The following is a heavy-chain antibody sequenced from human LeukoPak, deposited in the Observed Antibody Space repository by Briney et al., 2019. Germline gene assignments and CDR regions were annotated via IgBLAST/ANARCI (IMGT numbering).Heavy chain of an antibody. D-gene: IGHD3-22*01. CDR1: GGSFSGYY. Sequence: SETLSLTCAVYGGSFSGYYWSWIRQPPGKGLEWIGEINHSGSTNYNPSLKSRVTISVDTSKNQFSLKLSSVTAADTAVYYCARDSVDYYDSSGYLLDYWGQGTLVTVSS. CDR2: INHSGST. J-gene: IGHJ4*02. V-gene: IGHV4-34*01. CDR3: ARDSVDYYDSSGYLLDY.